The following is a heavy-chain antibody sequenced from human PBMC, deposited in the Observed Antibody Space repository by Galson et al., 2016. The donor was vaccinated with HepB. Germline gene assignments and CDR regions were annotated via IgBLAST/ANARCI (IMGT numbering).Heavy chain of an antibody. CDR3: ARDRDAALDY. J-gene: IGHJ4*02. CDR1: GYTFTNNG. D-gene: IGHD6-13*01. CDR2: ISAYSGNT. Sequence: CKASGYTFTNNGISWVRQAPGQGLEWMAWISAYSGNTNYAQKFQGRVTLTKDTSASTVYMELRSLRSDDTAMYYCARDRDAALDYWGQGALVTVSS. V-gene: IGHV1-18*01.